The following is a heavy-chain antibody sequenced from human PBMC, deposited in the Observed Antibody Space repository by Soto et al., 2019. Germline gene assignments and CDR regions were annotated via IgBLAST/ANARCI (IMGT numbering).Heavy chain of an antibody. V-gene: IGHV1-69*02. CDR3: ARAPCIAAVGTRYYYYGMDV. Sequence: QVQLVQSGAEVKKPGSSVKVSCKASGGTFSSYTISWVRQAPGQGLEWMGRIIPILGIANYAQKFQGRVTITADKSTSTAYMELSSLSSEDTAVYYCARAPCIAAVGTRYYYYGMDVWGKGTTVTVSS. CDR2: IIPILGIA. D-gene: IGHD6-13*01. J-gene: IGHJ6*04. CDR1: GGTFSSYT.